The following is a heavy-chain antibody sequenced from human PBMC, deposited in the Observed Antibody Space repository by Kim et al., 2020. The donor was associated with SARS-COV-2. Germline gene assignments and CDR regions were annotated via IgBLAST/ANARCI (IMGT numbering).Heavy chain of an antibody. D-gene: IGHD2-21*02. CDR2: IYYSGST. CDR3: ARGGGHIVMVTDWDAFDI. CDR1: GGSISSGGYY. V-gene: IGHV4-31*03. J-gene: IGHJ3*02. Sequence: SETLSLTCTVSGGSISSGGYYWSWIRQHPGKGLEWIGYIYYSGSTYYNPSLKSRVTISVDTSKNQFSLKLSSVTAADTAVYYCARGGGHIVMVTDWDAFDIWGQGTMVTVSS.